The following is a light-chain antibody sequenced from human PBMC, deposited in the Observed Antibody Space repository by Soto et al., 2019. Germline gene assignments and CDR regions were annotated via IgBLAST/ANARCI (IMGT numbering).Light chain of an antibody. CDR2: GAS. V-gene: IGKV3-20*01. J-gene: IGKJ5*01. CDR3: QQYDNSPIT. CDR1: QSLSNFF. Sequence: EVVLTQSPGILSLSTGEGATLSCRASQSLSNFFLAWYQQKPGQAPRLLIYGASSRATGIPDRFSGSGSETDFTLTISRLEPEDFAVYYCQQYDNSPITFGQGTRLEI.